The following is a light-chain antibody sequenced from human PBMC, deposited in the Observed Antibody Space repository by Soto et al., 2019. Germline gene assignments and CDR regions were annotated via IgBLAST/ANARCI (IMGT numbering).Light chain of an antibody. CDR1: QSVSSN. CDR2: GES. CDR3: QLYNYWPLT. Sequence: TQSPSTXSVNRTKRAPVAWRDSQSVSSNLDWHQQRPGQAXRXXXYGESNRATGVPARLRGGGSGTEFNLTISSLQSEDFAVYWCQLYNYWPLTFGPMTRLEI. J-gene: IGKJ5*01. V-gene: IGKV3-15*01.